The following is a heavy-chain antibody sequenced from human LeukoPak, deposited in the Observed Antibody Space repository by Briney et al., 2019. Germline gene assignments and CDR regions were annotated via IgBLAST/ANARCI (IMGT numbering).Heavy chain of an antibody. Sequence: ASVKVSCKASGYTFTDYYIHWVRQAPGQGLEWMGWINPYNANTNYAQNLQGRVTMTRDTSTSTVYMELSSLRSEDTAVYYCARGFVVVTARYFDYWGQGTLVTVSS. V-gene: IGHV1-2*02. J-gene: IGHJ4*02. D-gene: IGHD2-21*02. CDR3: ARGFVVVTARYFDY. CDR2: INPYNANT. CDR1: GYTFTDYY.